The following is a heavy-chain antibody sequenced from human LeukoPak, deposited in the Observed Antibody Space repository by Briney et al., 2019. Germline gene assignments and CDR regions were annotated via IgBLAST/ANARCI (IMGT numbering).Heavy chain of an antibody. D-gene: IGHD6-19*01. J-gene: IGHJ4*02. CDR3: ARTLGVAGSLPPVYYFDY. CDR2: IWYDGSNK. V-gene: IGHV3-33*01. CDR1: GFTFSSYG. Sequence: GRSLRLSCAASGFTFSSYGMHWVRQAPGKGLEWVAVIWYDGSNKYYADSVKGRFTISRDNSKNTLYLQMNSLRAEDTAVYYCARTLGVAGSLPPVYYFDYWGQGTLVTVSS.